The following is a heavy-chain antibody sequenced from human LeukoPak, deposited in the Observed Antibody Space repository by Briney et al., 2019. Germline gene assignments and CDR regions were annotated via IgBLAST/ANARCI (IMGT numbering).Heavy chain of an antibody. CDR3: AKDGGGRTDYYYNYGMDV. D-gene: IGHD2-15*01. CDR2: ISWNSGSI. Sequence: GGSLRLSCAASGFTFDDYAMHWVRQAPGKGLEWVSGISWNSGSIGYADSVKGRFTISRDNSKNTLYLQMNSLRAEDTAVYYCAKDGGGRTDYYYNYGMDVWGQGTTVTVSS. V-gene: IGHV3-9*01. CDR1: GFTFDDYA. J-gene: IGHJ6*02.